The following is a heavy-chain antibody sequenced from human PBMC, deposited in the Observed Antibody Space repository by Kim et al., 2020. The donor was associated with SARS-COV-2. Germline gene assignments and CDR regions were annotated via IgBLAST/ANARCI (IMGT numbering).Heavy chain of an antibody. V-gene: IGHV1-69*13. CDR2: IIPIFGTA. Sequence: SVKVSCKASGGTFSSYAISWVRQAPGQGLEWMGGIIPIFGTANYAQKFQGRVTITADESTSTAYMELSSLRSEDTAVYYCAREGVTMVRGVMNPYYGMDVWGQGTTVTVSS. CDR3: AREGVTMVRGVMNPYYGMDV. J-gene: IGHJ6*02. D-gene: IGHD3-10*01. CDR1: GGTFSSYA.